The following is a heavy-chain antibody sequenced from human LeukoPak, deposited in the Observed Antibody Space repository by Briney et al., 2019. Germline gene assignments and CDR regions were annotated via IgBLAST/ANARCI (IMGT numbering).Heavy chain of an antibody. Sequence: GASVKVSCKASGGTFSSYAISWVRHAPGQGLEWMGGIIPIFGTANYAQKFQGRVTITTDEYTSTAYMELSSLRSEDTAVYYCARDPPSQTLPRYYYYMDVWGKGTTVTVSS. V-gene: IGHV1-69*05. CDR3: ARDPPSQTLPRYYYYMDV. CDR2: IIPIFGTA. CDR1: GGTFSSYA. J-gene: IGHJ6*03.